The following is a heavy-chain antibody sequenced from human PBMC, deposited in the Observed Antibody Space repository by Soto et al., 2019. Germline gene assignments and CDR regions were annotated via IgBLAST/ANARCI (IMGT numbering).Heavy chain of an antibody. CDR3: ARDCSSTSCYAYYDSSGYQGDNWFDP. V-gene: IGHV1-69*13. D-gene: IGHD2-2*01. CDR1: GGTFSSYA. J-gene: IGHJ5*02. Sequence: GASVKVSCKASGGTFSSYAISWVRQAPGQGLEWMGGIIPIFGTANYAQKFQGRVTISADESTSTAYMELSSLRSEDTAVYYCARDCSSTSCYAYYDSSGYQGDNWFDPWGQGTLVTVSS. CDR2: IIPIFGTA.